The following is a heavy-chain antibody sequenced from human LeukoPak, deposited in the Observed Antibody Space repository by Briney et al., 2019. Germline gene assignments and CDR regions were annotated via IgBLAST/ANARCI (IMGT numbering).Heavy chain of an antibody. CDR3: ARNVDNWNYVDY. CDR1: GFTFSNYG. V-gene: IGHV3-33*01. J-gene: IGHJ4*02. Sequence: PGRSLRLSCAASGFTFSNYGMHWVRQAPGKGLEWVAFIFAAGTNKYYADSVKGRFFISRDNSKNTLSLQMDSLRAEDTAVYYCARNVDNWNYVDYWGQGTLVTVSS. D-gene: IGHD3-10*02. CDR2: IFAAGTNK.